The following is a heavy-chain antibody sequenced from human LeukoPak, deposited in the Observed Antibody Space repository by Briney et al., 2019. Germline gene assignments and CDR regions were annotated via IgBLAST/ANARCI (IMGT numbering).Heavy chain of an antibody. CDR2: IYYSGST. D-gene: IGHD1-14*01. CDR1: GGSISSGGYY. Sequence: PSENLSLTCTVSGGSISSGGYYWSWIRQHPGKGLEWIGYIYYSGSTYYNPSLKSRVTISVDTSKNQFSLKLSSVTAADTAVYYCARSGTEASDAFDIWGQGTMVTVSS. J-gene: IGHJ3*02. CDR3: ARSGTEASDAFDI. V-gene: IGHV4-31*03.